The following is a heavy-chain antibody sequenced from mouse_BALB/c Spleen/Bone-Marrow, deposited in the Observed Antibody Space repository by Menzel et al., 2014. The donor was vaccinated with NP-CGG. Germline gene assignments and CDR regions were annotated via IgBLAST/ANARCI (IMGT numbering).Heavy chain of an antibody. CDR3: TRTYEYFDY. J-gene: IGHJ2*01. CDR2: IYPSDNYT. CDR1: GYTFXSYW. Sequence: QVQLQQSGAELVRPGASVKLSCKTSGYTFXSYWINWVKQRPGQGLEWIGNIYPSDNYTNYNQKFKDKATLTVDISSTTAYMQLSSPTSEDSVVYYCTRTYEYFDYWGQGTTLTVSS. V-gene: IGHV1-69*02. D-gene: IGHD2-3*01.